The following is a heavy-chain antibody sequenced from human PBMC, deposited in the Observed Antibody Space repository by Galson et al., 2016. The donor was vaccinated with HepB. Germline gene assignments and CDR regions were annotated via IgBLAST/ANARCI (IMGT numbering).Heavy chain of an antibody. V-gene: IGHV4-39*01. CDR3: ARLLGYDSSDI. Sequence: VSGASIRSRSFYWGWIRHPPGKGLEWIGSVYYDGRTSYNPSLQNRVTLSIDTSKNQFSLRLSSVTAADTSVYYCARLLGYDSSDIWGQGTLVIVSS. D-gene: IGHD3-22*01. CDR1: GASIRSRSFY. J-gene: IGHJ4*02. CDR2: VYYDGRT.